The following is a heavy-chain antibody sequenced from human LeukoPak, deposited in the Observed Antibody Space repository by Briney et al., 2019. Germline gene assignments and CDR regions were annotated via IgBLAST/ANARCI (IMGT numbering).Heavy chain of an antibody. D-gene: IGHD6-13*01. CDR2: IKSKTDGGTT. CDR1: GFTFSNAW. CDR3: TRVVGAPQGTDSSSWYGADYYYYMDV. Sequence: GGSLRLSCAASGFTFSNAWMSWVRQAPGKGLEWVGRIKSKTDGGTTDYAASVKGRFTISRDDSKSIAYLQMNSLKTEDTAVYYCTRVVGAPQGTDSSSWYGADYYYYMDVWGKGTTVTVSS. J-gene: IGHJ6*03. V-gene: IGHV3-15*01.